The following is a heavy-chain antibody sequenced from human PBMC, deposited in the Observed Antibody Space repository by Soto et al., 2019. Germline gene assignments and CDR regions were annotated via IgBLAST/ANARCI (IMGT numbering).Heavy chain of an antibody. J-gene: IGHJ5*02. CDR3: AHSLIGYYYNSSGSKWFDP. D-gene: IGHD3-22*01. CDR2: IYWDDAK. Sequence: QITLKESGPTLVKPTQTLTLTCTFSGFSLSTSGVGVGWIRQPPGKALEWLALIYWDDAKRYSPSLKRRLTNTKETSKNQVGPKIYNLEPVEQSTYYCAHSLIGYYYNSSGSKWFDPWGQGTLVTGS. V-gene: IGHV2-5*02. CDR1: GFSLSTSGVG.